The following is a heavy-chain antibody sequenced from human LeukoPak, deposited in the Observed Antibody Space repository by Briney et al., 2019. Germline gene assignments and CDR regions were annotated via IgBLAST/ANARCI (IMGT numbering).Heavy chain of an antibody. CDR1: GYTFTGYY. CDR2: IVVGSGNT. CDR3: AAGSIYDIGAFDI. V-gene: IGHV1-58*02. D-gene: IGHD3-9*01. Sequence: GASVKVSCKASGYTFTGYYMHWVRQAPGQGLEWIGWIVVGSGNTNYTQKFQERVTITRDMSTSTAYMELRSLRSEDTAVYYCAAGSIYDIGAFDIWGQGTMVTVSS. J-gene: IGHJ3*02.